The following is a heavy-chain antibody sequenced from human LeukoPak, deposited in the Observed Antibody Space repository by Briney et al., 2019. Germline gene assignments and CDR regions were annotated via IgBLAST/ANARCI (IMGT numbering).Heavy chain of an antibody. CDR3: AKDLNYYGSGSYSRD. V-gene: IGHV3-23*01. CDR2: ISGSGGST. CDR1: GFTLSSYA. D-gene: IGHD3-10*01. Sequence: TGGSLRLSCAASGFTLSSYAMSWVRQAPGKGLEWVSAISGSGGSTYYADSVKGRFTISRDNSKNTLYLQMNSLRAEDTAVYYCAKDLNYYGSGSYSRDWGQGTLVTVSS. J-gene: IGHJ4*02.